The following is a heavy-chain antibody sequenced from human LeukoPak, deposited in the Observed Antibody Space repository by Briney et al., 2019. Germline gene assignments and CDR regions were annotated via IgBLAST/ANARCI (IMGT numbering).Heavy chain of an antibody. CDR2: ISWNSGSI. Sequence: PGGSLRLSCAASGFTFDDYAMHWVRQAPGKGLEWVSAISWNSGSIGYADSVKGRFTISRDNAKNSLYLQMNSLRAEDTALYYCAKGGFSDYYYGMDVWGQGTTVTVSS. J-gene: IGHJ6*02. D-gene: IGHD3-10*01. CDR1: GFTFDDYA. CDR3: AKGGFSDYYYGMDV. V-gene: IGHV3-9*01.